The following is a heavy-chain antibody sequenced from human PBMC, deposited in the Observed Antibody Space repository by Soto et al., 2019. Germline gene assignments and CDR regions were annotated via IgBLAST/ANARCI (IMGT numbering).Heavy chain of an antibody. CDR3: ARYRREAVAGYTLDS. V-gene: IGHV4-59*01. Sequence: SETLSLTCTVSGGSISSNYWTWIRQPPGKGLEWIGYVYNSGSTNYNPSLKSRVTISEDTSKSQFSLKVNSMTAADTAVYYCARYRREAVAGYTLDSWGQGILVTVSS. CDR2: VYNSGST. CDR1: GGSISSNY. D-gene: IGHD6-13*01. J-gene: IGHJ5*02.